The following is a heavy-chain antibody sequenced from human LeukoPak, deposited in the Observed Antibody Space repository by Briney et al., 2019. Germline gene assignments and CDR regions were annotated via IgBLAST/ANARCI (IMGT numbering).Heavy chain of an antibody. V-gene: IGHV3-23*01. J-gene: IGHJ6*03. CDR2: ISDTGDNT. Sequence: GGSLRLSCAASGFTFSSYVMNWVRQAPGKGLEWASSISDTGDNTYYADSVKGRFTVSRDNSKNTLYLQMNSLRAEDTAVYYCAKPPRPRTYFMDVWGKGTTVTISS. CDR1: GFTFSSYV. CDR3: AKPPRPRTYFMDV. D-gene: IGHD3/OR15-3a*01.